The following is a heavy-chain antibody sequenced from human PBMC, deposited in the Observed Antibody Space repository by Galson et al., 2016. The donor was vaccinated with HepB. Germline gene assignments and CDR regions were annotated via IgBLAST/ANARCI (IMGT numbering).Heavy chain of an antibody. CDR2: ISWNSGSI. CDR3: TKDTRPRMAPRSDSICGMDG. D-gene: IGHD4-11*01. CDR1: GFTFGDYA. V-gene: IGHV3-9*01. J-gene: IGHJ6*02. Sequence: SLRLSCAASGFTFGDYAMHWVRQAPGKGLEWVSGISWNSGSIDYADSVKGRFTISRDNAKNSLYLQMNSLRTEATALYYCTKDTRPRMAPRSDSICGMDGLGQGTTVTVS.